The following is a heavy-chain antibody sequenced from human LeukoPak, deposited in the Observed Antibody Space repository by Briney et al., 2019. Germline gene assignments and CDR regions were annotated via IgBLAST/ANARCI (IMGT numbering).Heavy chain of an antibody. CDR3: AKDGSRGIRFGKISHYFDY. CDR2: INSDGSST. Sequence: GGSLRLSCAASGFTFSSYWMHWVRQAPGKGLVWVSRINSDGSSTSYADSVKGRFTISRDNAKNTLYLQMNSLRVDDTAVYYCAKDGSRGIRFGKISHYFDYWGQGTLVTVSS. D-gene: IGHD3-10*01. V-gene: IGHV3-74*01. J-gene: IGHJ4*02. CDR1: GFTFSSYW.